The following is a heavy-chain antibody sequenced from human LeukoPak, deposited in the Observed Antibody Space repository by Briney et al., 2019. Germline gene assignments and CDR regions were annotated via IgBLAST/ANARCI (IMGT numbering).Heavy chain of an antibody. D-gene: IGHD3-22*01. V-gene: IGHV1-2*02. CDR1: GYTFTGYY. Sequence: ASVKVSCKASGYTFTGYYMHWVRQAPRQGVEWMGWINPNSGGTNYAQTFQGRVTMTRDTSISTAYMELSRLRSDDTAVYYCAKGRITMIYFDYWGQGTLVTVSS. J-gene: IGHJ4*02. CDR3: AKGRITMIYFDY. CDR2: INPNSGGT.